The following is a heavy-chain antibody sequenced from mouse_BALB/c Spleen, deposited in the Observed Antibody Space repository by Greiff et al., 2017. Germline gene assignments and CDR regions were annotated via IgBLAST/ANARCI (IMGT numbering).Heavy chain of an antibody. J-gene: IGHJ3*01. V-gene: IGHV14-4*02. D-gene: IGHD3-2*01. CDR2: IDPENGDT. Sequence: VQLQQSGAELVRSGASVKLSCTASGFNIKDYYMHWVKQRPEQGLEWIGWIDPENGDTEYAPKFQGKATMTADTSSNTAYLQLSSLTSEDTAVYYCNAGQRGADWGQGTLVTVSA. CDR1: GFNIKDYY. CDR3: NAGQRGAD.